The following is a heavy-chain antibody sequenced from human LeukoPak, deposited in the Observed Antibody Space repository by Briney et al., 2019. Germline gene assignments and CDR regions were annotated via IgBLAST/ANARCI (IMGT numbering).Heavy chain of an antibody. J-gene: IGHJ4*02. CDR3: ARSSESYDSSGYYSYYFDY. V-gene: IGHV4-59*01. CDR2: IYYSGST. Sequence: SETLPLTCTVSGGPISSYYWSWIRQPPGKGLEWIGYIYYSGSTNYNPSLKSRVTISVDTSKNQFSLKLSSVTAADTAVYYCARSSESYDSSGYYSYYFDYWGQGTLVTVSS. CDR1: GGPISSYY. D-gene: IGHD3-22*01.